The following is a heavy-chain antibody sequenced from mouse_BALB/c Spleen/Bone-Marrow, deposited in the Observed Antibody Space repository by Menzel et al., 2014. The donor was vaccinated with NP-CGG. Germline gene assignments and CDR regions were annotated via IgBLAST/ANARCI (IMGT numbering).Heavy chain of an antibody. CDR3: ARGVVYYYAMDH. J-gene: IGHJ4*01. Sequence: VQLQQSGAELVKPGASVKLSCKASGYTFTNYWMHWVKQRPGQGLEWIGEIDPSDSYSNYNQNFKGKATLTVDKSSSTAYMQLTSLTSEDSAVYYCARGVVYYYAMDHWGQGTSVTVSS. CDR2: IDPSDSYS. CDR1: GYTFTNYW. V-gene: IGHV1-69*02.